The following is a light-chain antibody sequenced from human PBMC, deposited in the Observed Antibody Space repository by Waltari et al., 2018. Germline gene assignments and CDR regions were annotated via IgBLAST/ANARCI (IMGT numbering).Light chain of an antibody. CDR2: DDS. Sequence: SYVLPQPPSVSVAPGQTASITCGGGNIGSKSVHWYQQKAGQAPVLVVNDDSDRPSGIPERLSGSNSGNTATLTISRVEAGDEADFYCQVWDSGSGHPHVVFGGGTRLTVL. CDR1: NIGSKS. CDR3: QVWDSGSGHPHVV. V-gene: IGLV3-21*02. J-gene: IGLJ2*01.